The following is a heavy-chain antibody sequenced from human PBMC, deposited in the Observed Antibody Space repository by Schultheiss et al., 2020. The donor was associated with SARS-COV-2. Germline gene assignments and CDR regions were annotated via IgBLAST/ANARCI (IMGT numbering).Heavy chain of an antibody. Sequence: GSLRLSCAASGFTFSSYGMHWVRQAPGKGLEWVSSISASSAYIYSADSVKDRFTISRDNAKNTLYLQMNSLRAEDTAVYYCAKRYGSGSNSSPTHWGQGTLVTVSS. J-gene: IGHJ4*02. CDR1: GFTFSSYG. D-gene: IGHD3-10*01. CDR3: AKRYGSGSNSSPTH. CDR2: ISASSAYI. V-gene: IGHV3-21*01.